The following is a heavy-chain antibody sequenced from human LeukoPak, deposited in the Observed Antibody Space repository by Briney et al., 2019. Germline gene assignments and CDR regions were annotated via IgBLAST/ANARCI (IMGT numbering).Heavy chain of an antibody. D-gene: IGHD6-13*01. J-gene: IGHJ4*02. CDR2: INPNSGGT. Sequence: ASVKVSCKASGYTFTGYYMHWVPQAPGQGLEWMGRINPNSGGTNYAQKFQGRVTMTRDTSIRTEYMELSRLRSEDTAVYYCARDRGGYSSSWTDYWGQGTLVTVSS. V-gene: IGHV1-2*06. CDR3: ARDRGGYSSSWTDY. CDR1: GYTFTGYY.